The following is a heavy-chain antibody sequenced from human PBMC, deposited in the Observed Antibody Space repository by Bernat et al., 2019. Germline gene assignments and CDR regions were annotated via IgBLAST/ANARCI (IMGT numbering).Heavy chain of an antibody. J-gene: IGHJ3*02. CDR2: IRSKAYGGTT. CDR3: TTPVVDAFDI. Sequence: EVQLLESGGGLVQPGGSLRLSCAASGFTFSTYAMSWVRQAPGKGLEWVGFIRSKAYGGTTEYAASVKGRFTISRDDSKSIAYLQMNSLKTEDTAVYYCTTPVVDAFDIWGQGTMVTVSS. CDR1: GFTFSTYA. V-gene: IGHV3-49*04.